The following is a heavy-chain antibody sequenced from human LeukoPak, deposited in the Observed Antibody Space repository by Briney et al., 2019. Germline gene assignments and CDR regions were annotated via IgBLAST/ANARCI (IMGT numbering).Heavy chain of an antibody. J-gene: IGHJ4*02. CDR1: GFTFSSYG. CDR2: IWYDGSNK. D-gene: IGHD6-19*01. Sequence: PGGSLRLSCAASGFTFSSYGMHWVRQAPGKGLEWVAVIWYDGSNKYYADSVKGRFTISRDNSKNTLYLQMNSLRAEDTAVYYCAKDSPLIAVAGTFFDYWGQGTLVTVSS. V-gene: IGHV3-33*06. CDR3: AKDSPLIAVAGTFFDY.